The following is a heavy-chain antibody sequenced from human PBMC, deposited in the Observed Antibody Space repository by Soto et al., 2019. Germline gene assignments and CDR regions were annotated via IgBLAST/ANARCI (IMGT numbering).Heavy chain of an antibody. V-gene: IGHV4-30-2*01. J-gene: IGHJ4*02. CDR2: IYHSGST. D-gene: IGHD5-12*01. CDR1: GGSISSGGYS. CDR3: ARGLNNGSNYLSYFDY. Sequence: SETLSLTCAVSGGSISSGGYSWSWIRQPPGKGLEWIGYIYHSGSTYYNPSLKSRVTISVDRSKNQFSLKLSSVTAADTAVYYCARGLNNGSNYLSYFDYWGQGTLVTVSS.